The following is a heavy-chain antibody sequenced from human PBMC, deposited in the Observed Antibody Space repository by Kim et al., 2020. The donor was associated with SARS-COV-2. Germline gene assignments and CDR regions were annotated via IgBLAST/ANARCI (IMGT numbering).Heavy chain of an antibody. D-gene: IGHD3-22*01. CDR3: ARDSVIVVVTAFSYYGMDV. Sequence: GRFTISRDNSKNPLYLQMNSLRAEETAVYYCARDSVIVVVTAFSYYGMDVWGHGTTVTVSS. J-gene: IGHJ6*02. V-gene: IGHV3-30*04.